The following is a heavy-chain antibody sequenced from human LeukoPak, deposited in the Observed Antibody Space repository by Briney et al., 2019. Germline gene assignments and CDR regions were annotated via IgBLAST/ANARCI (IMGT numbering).Heavy chain of an antibody. CDR2: IKQDGTEK. J-gene: IGHJ4*02. Sequence: GGSLRLSCAASGFTFSTYWMSWVRQAPGKGLEWVANIKQDGTEKYYVDSVKGRFTISRDNAKNSLYLQMNTLRPEDTALYYCARERQNKDFWSGGDYWGQGTLVTVFS. D-gene: IGHD3-3*01. CDR3: ARERQNKDFWSGGDY. V-gene: IGHV3-7*01. CDR1: GFTFSTYW.